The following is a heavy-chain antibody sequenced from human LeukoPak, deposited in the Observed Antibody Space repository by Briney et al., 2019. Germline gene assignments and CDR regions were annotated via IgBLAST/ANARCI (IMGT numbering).Heavy chain of an antibody. CDR1: GGSISDGGYY. V-gene: IGHV4-31*03. CDR2: IYDSGTT. CDR3: ARGGDRRGFDY. Sequence: PSETLSLTCTVSGGSISDGGYYWSWIRQHPGKGLGWIGYIYDSGTTYYGPALQSRVTISVDTSDNKFSLKLKSLTAADTAVYYCARGGDRRGFDYWGQGTLVTVSS. J-gene: IGHJ4*02. D-gene: IGHD1-14*01.